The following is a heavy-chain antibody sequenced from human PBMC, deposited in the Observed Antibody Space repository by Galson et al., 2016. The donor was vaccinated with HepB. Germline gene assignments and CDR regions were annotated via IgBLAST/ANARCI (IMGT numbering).Heavy chain of an antibody. Sequence: SLRLSCAASGFTFSTYSMNWVRQAPGKGLEWVSLIGWDGNRRDYADSAKGRFVISRDNRKNYLYLEMNSLRTEDTALYYCAKALMYDYDSSGWALDQWGRGTLVSVSS. CDR2: IGWDGNRR. V-gene: IGHV3-43*01. D-gene: IGHD3-22*01. J-gene: IGHJ4*02. CDR3: AKALMYDYDSSGWALDQ. CDR1: GFTFSTYS.